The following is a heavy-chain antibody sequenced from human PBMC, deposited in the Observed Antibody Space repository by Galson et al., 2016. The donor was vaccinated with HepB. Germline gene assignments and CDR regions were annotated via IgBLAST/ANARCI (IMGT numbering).Heavy chain of an antibody. D-gene: IGHD2-21*02. J-gene: IGHJ4*02. Sequence: SLRLSCAASAFTFSSYGMHWVRQAPGKGLEWVAGIWTVGSNKYYGDSVKGRFTISRDNSKNTLYLQMNSLRAEDTAVYYCAKSKGGVCCYYFDYWSQGTLVTVSS. V-gene: IGHV3-33*06. CDR3: AKSKGGVCCYYFDY. CDR2: IWTVGSNK. CDR1: AFTFSSYG.